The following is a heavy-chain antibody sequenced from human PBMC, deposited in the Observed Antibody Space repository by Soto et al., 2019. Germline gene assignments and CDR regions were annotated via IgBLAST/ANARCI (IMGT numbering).Heavy chain of an antibody. J-gene: IGHJ4*02. V-gene: IGHV5-10-1*01. CDR3: VRLIAGAVPDY. D-gene: IGHD6-13*01. CDR2: IDPSDSYT. CDR1: GYSFTTYW. Sequence: GESLKISCKGSGYSFTTYWISWVRQMPGKGLEWMGRIDPSDSYTNYSPSSQGHVTISVDKSISTAYLQWSSLKASDTAMYYCVRLIAGAVPDYWGKGTPVTVSS.